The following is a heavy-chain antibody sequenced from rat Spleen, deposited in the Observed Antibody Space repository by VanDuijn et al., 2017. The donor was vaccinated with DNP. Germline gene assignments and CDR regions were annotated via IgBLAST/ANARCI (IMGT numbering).Heavy chain of an antibody. CDR3: AGSPESSYIYLPWAY. CDR1: GFSLTIYT. J-gene: IGHJ3*01. Sequence: QVQLKESGPGLVQPSQTLSLTCTVAGFSLTIYTVHWVRQPPGKGLEWMGVIWNTGGTRYNSALRSRLTITKDTSKSQVFLKMHSLQIEDTATYYCAGSPESSYIYLPWAYWGQGTLVTVSS. CDR2: IWNTGGT. V-gene: IGHV2-41*01. D-gene: IGHD1-2*01.